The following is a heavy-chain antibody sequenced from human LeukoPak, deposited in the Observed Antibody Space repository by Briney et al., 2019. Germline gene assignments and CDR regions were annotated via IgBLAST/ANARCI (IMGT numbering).Heavy chain of an antibody. CDR2: IYYDGTT. J-gene: IGHJ2*01. D-gene: IGHD3-16*02. CDR1: GGSISGRY. V-gene: IGHV4-59*11. Sequence: PSETLSLTCAVSGGSISGRYWSWIRQPPGKGLEWIGYIYYDGTTHYNPSLKSRVTISVDTSEIQFSLKLNSVTAADTAVYYCAKNRESYFDLWGRGTLVTVSS. CDR3: AKNRESYFDL.